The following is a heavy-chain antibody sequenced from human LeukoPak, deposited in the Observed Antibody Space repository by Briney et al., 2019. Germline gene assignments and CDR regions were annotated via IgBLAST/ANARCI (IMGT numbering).Heavy chain of an antibody. J-gene: IGHJ6*04. CDR1: GGTFSSYA. Sequence: SVKVSCKASGGTFSSYAISWVRQAPGQGLEWMGGIIPIFGTVNYAQKFQGRVTITADESTSTAYMELSSLRSEDTAVYYCAGVGYSSSFPGLGDYYYYYGMDVWGKGTTVTVSS. CDR3: AGVGYSSSFPGLGDYYYYYGMDV. CDR2: IIPIFGTV. D-gene: IGHD6-19*01. V-gene: IGHV1-69*01.